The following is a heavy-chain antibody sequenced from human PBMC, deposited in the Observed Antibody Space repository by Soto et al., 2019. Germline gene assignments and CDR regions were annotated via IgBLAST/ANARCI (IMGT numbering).Heavy chain of an antibody. CDR1: GFTFSSYA. J-gene: IGHJ6*02. CDR2: ISYDGSNK. Sequence: GGSLRLSCAASGFTFSSYAMHWVRQAPGKGLEWVALISYDGSNKYYADSVKGRFTISRDNSKNTLPLQMNSLRPEDTAVYYCARGRYCSTTSCYSFYHYYGMDVWGQGTTVTVSS. D-gene: IGHD2-2*02. V-gene: IGHV3-30-3*01. CDR3: ARGRYCSTTSCYSFYHYYGMDV.